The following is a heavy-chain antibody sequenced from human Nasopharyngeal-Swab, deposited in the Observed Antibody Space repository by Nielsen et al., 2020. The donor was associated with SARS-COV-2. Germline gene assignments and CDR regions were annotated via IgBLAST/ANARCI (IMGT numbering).Heavy chain of an antibody. CDR1: GGSFSGYY. CDR2: INHSGST. CDR3: ARGPRITMVRGVIPRDYYFDY. D-gene: IGHD3-10*01. Sequence: SETLSLTCAVYGGSFSGYYWSWIRQPPGKGLEWIGEINHSGSTNYNPPLKSRVTISVDTSKNQFSLKLSSVTAADTAVYYCARGPRITMVRGVIPRDYYFDYWGQGTLVTVSS. V-gene: IGHV4-34*01. J-gene: IGHJ4*02.